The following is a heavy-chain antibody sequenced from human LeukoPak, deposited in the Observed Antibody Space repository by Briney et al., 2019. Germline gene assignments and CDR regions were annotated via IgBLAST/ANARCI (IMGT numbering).Heavy chain of an antibody. V-gene: IGHV1-2*02. CDR1: GYTFTGYY. D-gene: IGHD3-3*01. Sequence: GASVKVSCKASGYTFTGYYMHWVRQAPGQGLEWMGWINPNSGGTNYAQKFQGRVTMTRDTSISTAYMELSRLRSDDTAVYYCARVLNYDFWSGYYSFDYWGQGTLVTVSS. J-gene: IGHJ4*02. CDR3: ARVLNYDFWSGYYSFDY. CDR2: INPNSGGT.